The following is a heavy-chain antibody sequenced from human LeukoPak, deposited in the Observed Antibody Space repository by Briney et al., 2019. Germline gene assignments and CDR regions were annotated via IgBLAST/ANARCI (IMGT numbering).Heavy chain of an antibody. CDR3: ARLRNYGNSPNWFDL. CDR1: GGSVSSNY. Sequence: SETLSLTCSVSGGSVSSNYWSWIRQPPGKGLEWIGYIYYTGSTKYNPSLKSRVTISVDTSKNQFSLKLSSVTAADTAIYYCARLRNYGNSPNWFDLWGQGTLVTVSS. J-gene: IGHJ5*02. CDR2: IYYTGST. D-gene: IGHD3-16*01. V-gene: IGHV4-59*02.